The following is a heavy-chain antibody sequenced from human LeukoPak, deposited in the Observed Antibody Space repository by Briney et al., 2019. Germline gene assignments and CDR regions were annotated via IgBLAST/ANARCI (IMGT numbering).Heavy chain of an antibody. CDR3: ARYLGYYYYYMDV. CDR2: IYYSGST. D-gene: IGHD3-16*01. Sequence: SETLSLTCIVCGGSISSGTYFWRWLPQPPGKGLEWIGNIYYSGSTYYNPSLKSRVTMSIDNTNNQFSLKLSSVTAADTAVYYCARYLGYYYYYMDVWGKGTTVTVP. V-gene: IGHV4-39*01. J-gene: IGHJ6*03. CDR1: GGSISSGTYF.